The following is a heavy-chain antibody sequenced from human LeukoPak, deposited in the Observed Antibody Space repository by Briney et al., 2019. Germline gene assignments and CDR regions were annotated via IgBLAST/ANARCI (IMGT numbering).Heavy chain of an antibody. CDR3: ARTEYSGTFDY. CDR1: GGSISSSSYY. J-gene: IGHJ4*02. V-gene: IGHV4-61*05. Sequence: SETLSLTCTVSGGSISSSSYYWGWIRQPPGKGLEWIGYIYYSGSTNYNPSLKSRVTISVDTSKNQFSLKLSSVTAADTAVYYCARTEYSGTFDYWGQGTLVTVSS. D-gene: IGHD1-26*01. CDR2: IYYSGST.